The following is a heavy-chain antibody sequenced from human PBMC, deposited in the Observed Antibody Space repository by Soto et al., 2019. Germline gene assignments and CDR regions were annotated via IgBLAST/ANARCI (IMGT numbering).Heavy chain of an antibody. CDR2: IYPADSDT. D-gene: IGHD1-1*01. CDR1: GYTFSTYW. Sequence: GESLKMSCQDFGYTFSTYWIGWVRQKPGQGLEWMGAIYPADSDTRYTPSFEGHVTFSADKSLSTAYLQWNSLRASDTARYYCARRRAWNDAFDFWGQGVLVTVSS. J-gene: IGHJ4*02. V-gene: IGHV5-51*01. CDR3: ARRRAWNDAFDF.